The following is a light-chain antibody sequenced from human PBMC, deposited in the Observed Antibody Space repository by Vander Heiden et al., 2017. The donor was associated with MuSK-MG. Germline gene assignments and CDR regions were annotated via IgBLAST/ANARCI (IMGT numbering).Light chain of an antibody. CDR2: GAS. V-gene: IGKV3-15*01. CDR3: QQDNNSRT. CDR1: QSVSSN. J-gene: IGKJ1*01. Sequence: EIVMTQSPATLSVSPGERATLSCRASQSVSSNLAWYQQKPGQAPRLLIYGASTRATGIPDRFSGSGSGTEFTLTISSLQSEDFAVYYWQQDNNSRTFGQGTKVEIK.